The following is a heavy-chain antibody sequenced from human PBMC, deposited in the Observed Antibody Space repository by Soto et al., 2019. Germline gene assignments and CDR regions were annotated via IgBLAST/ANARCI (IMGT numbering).Heavy chain of an antibody. V-gene: IGHV4-31*03. CDR3: ARVCGGDCHYGMDV. CDR1: GGSISSGGYY. Sequence: PSETLSLTCTVSGGSISSGGYYWGWIRHHPGKGLEWIGYIYYSGSTYYNPSLKSRVTISVDTSKNQFSLKLSSVTAADTAVYYCARVCGGDCHYGMDVWGQGTTVTVSS. J-gene: IGHJ6*02. CDR2: IYYSGST. D-gene: IGHD2-21*02.